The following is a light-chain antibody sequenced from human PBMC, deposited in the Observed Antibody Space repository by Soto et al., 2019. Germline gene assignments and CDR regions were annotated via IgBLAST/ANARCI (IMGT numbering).Light chain of an antibody. V-gene: IGKV1-17*01. J-gene: IGKJ1*01. Sequence: QVYHSPSSLSASVRDRVTITCRASQSISSYLNWYQQKPGKAPKLLIYAASSLQSGVPSRFSGSGSGTEFTLSVSSLQPEDFATYYSLQLDSYPRTFGQGTKVDI. CDR1: QSISSY. CDR3: LQLDSYPRT. CDR2: AAS.